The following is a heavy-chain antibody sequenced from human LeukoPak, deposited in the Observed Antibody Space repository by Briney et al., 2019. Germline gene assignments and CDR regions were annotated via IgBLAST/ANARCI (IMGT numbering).Heavy chain of an antibody. Sequence: SETLSLTCAVSGGSISSGSYSWSWIRQPPGKGLEWIGYIYPRGSTYYNPSLKSRVILSLDKSKNQLSLKLNFVTAADTAVYYCAITGLWFGEFSFDPWGQGTLVTVSS. CDR2: IYPRGST. V-gene: IGHV4-30-2*01. D-gene: IGHD3-10*01. CDR1: GGSISSGSYS. J-gene: IGHJ5*02. CDR3: AITGLWFGEFSFDP.